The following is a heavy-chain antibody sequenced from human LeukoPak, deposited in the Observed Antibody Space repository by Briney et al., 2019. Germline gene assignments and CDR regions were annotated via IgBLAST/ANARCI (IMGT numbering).Heavy chain of an antibody. J-gene: IGHJ5*02. CDR3: ARGYSSSCYSRPKHWFDP. CDR1: GGSFSGYY. CDR2: INHSGST. Sequence: SETLSLTCAGYGGSFSGYYWSWIRQPPGKGLEWIGEINHSGSTNYNPSLKSRVTISVDTSKNQFSLKLSSVTAADTAVYYCARGYSSSCYSRPKHWFDPWGQGTLVTVSS. V-gene: IGHV4-34*01. D-gene: IGHD6-13*01.